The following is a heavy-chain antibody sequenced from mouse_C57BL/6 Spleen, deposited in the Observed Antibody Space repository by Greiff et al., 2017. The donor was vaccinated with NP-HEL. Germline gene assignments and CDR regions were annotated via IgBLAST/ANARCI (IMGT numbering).Heavy chain of an antibody. V-gene: IGHV5-17*01. J-gene: IGHJ2*01. CDR3: ARTYYSNLDY. CDR2: ISSGSSTI. CDR1: GFTFSDYG. D-gene: IGHD2-5*01. Sequence: EVHLVESGGGLVKPGGSLKLSCAASGFTFSDYGMHWVRQAPEKGLEWVAYISSGSSTIYYADTVKGRFTISRDNAKNTLFLQMTSLRSEDTAMYYCARTYYSNLDYWGQGTTLTVSS.